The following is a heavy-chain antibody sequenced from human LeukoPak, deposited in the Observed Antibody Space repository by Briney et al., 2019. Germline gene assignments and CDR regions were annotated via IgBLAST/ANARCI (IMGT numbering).Heavy chain of an antibody. V-gene: IGHV4-4*02. Sequence: SETLSLTCAVSGGSISSSNWWSWVRQPPGKGLEWIGEIYHSGSTNYNPSLKSRVTMSVDKSKNQFSLKLSSVTAADTAVYYCARAFRGIFGVFEAFDIWGQGTMVTVSS. CDR2: IYHSGST. J-gene: IGHJ3*02. D-gene: IGHD3-3*01. CDR3: ARAFRGIFGVFEAFDI. CDR1: GGSISSSNW.